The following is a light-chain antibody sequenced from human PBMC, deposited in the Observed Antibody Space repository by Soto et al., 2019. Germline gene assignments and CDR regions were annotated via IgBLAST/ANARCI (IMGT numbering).Light chain of an antibody. J-gene: IGKJ5*01. CDR3: MQGSHWPPIT. V-gene: IGKV2-30*02. CDR1: QSLVHRDGNTY. CDR2: KVS. Sequence: DFVMTQSPPSLPVTIGQAASISCRSSQSLVHRDGNTYLSWFRQRPGQSPRRLIYKVSNREAGVPDRFSGSGSGTDFTLKISRVEAEDVGLYYCMQGSHWPPITFGQGTRLEFK.